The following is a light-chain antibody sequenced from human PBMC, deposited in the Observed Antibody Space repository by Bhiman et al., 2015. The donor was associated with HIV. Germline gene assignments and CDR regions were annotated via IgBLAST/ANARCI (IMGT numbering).Light chain of an antibody. CDR1: NSDIGDYNS. CDR3: SSYSITSPLWV. Sequence: QPALTQPASVSASPGQSITISCTGANSDIGDYNSVSWYQQHPGKAPKLMLYDVSQRPSGISNRFSGSKSGNTASLTISGLQAEDEADYYCSSYSITSPLWVFGSGTRVTVL. V-gene: IGLV2-14*03. J-gene: IGLJ1*01. CDR2: DVS.